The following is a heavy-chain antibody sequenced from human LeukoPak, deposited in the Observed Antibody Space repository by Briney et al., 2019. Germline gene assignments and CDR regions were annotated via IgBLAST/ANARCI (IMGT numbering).Heavy chain of an antibody. Sequence: VASVKVSCKASGYTFISYAMNWVRQAPGQGLEWMGWINTNTGNPTYAQGFTGRFVFSLDTSVSTSYLQISGLKAEDTAVYYCARRQDYYASSGYSVADAFDIWGQGTMVTVSS. CDR3: ARRQDYYASSGYSVADAFDI. CDR1: GYTFISYA. V-gene: IGHV7-4-1*02. CDR2: INTNTGNP. J-gene: IGHJ3*02. D-gene: IGHD3-22*01.